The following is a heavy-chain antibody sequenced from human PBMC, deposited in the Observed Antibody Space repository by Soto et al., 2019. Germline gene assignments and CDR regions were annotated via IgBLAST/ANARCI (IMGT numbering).Heavy chain of an antibody. CDR3: ARDPRVSHHPSAPGY. CDR2: INAGNGNT. D-gene: IGHD6-13*01. Sequence: ASVKVSCKASGYTFTSYAMHWVRQAPGQRLEWMGWINAGNGNTKYSQKFQGRVTITRDTSASTAYMELSSLRSEDTAVYYCARDPRVSHHPSAPGYWGQGTLVTVSS. J-gene: IGHJ4*02. V-gene: IGHV1-3*01. CDR1: GYTFTSYA.